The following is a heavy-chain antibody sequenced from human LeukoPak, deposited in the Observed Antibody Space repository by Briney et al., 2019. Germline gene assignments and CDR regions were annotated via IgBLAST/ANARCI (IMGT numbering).Heavy chain of an antibody. V-gene: IGHV3-74*01. CDR3: VREGHPPGNYPFDY. CDR2: IIRDGSKT. Sequence: GGSLRLSCLASGFTFTSHWVHWFRQAPGKGLVGVSRIIRDGSKTIYVDSVRGRFTISRDNAKNTVYLQMNSLRVEDTAMHFCVREGHPPGNYPFDYWGHGILVTVSS. CDR1: GFTFTSHW. J-gene: IGHJ4*01. D-gene: IGHD3-10*01.